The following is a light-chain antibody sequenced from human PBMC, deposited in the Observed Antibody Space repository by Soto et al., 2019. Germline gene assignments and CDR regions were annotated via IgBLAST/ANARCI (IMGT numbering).Light chain of an antibody. J-gene: IGKJ1*01. CDR2: AAS. V-gene: IGKV3-20*01. CDR3: QLFGCPWT. CDR1: QSISSNN. Sequence: EIVLTQSPGSLSLSPGDRASLSCRASQSISSNNLVWYQQKPGKAPRLLIFAASSRATGIPDRFSGSGSGTDFTLTISRLEPEDFAVYHCQLFGCPWTFGQGTKVEI.